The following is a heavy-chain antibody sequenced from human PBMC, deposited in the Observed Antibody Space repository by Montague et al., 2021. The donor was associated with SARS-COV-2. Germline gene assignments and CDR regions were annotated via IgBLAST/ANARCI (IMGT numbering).Heavy chain of an antibody. Sequence: CAISGDSVSSHIATWNWIRQSPSRGLEWLGRTYYRSKWYNDYAVSVKSRVIINPDTSNNRISLQLNSVTPEDTAVYYCARAYYGGDCYFYWYFDLWGRGTLITVSS. CDR3: ARAYYGGDCYFYWYFDL. D-gene: IGHD2-21*02. CDR2: TYYRSKWYN. CDR1: GDSVSSHIAT. V-gene: IGHV6-1*01. J-gene: IGHJ2*01.